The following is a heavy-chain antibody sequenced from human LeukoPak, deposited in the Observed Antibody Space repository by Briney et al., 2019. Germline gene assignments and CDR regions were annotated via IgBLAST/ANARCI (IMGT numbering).Heavy chain of an antibody. CDR3: ARVPGPNWFDP. Sequence: PSETLSLTCTVSGGSISSNSGSYYWSWIRQPAGKGLEWIGRIYPSGSTAYNPSLKSRVTISVDRSKNQFSLKLSSVTAADTAVYYCARVPGPNWFDPWGQGTLVTVSS. V-gene: IGHV4-61*02. CDR2: IYPSGST. CDR1: GGSISSNSGSYY. J-gene: IGHJ5*02.